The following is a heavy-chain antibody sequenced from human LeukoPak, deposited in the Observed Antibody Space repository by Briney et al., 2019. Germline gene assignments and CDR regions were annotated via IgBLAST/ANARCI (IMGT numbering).Heavy chain of an antibody. Sequence: PGGSLRLSCAASGFTFSSYSMNWVRQAPGKGLEWVSSISSSSSYIYYADSVKGRFTISRDNAKNSLYLQMNSLRAEDTAVYYCARETDNTWAYAFDIWGQGTMVTVSS. CDR2: ISSSSSYI. J-gene: IGHJ3*02. D-gene: IGHD1-14*01. CDR3: ARETDNTWAYAFDI. V-gene: IGHV3-21*01. CDR1: GFTFSSYS.